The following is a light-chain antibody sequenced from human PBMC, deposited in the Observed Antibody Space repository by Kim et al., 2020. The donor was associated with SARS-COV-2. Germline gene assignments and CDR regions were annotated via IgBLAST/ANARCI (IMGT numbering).Light chain of an antibody. J-gene: IGKJ2*01. CDR3: QQHYTYPYT. Sequence: AIRLTQSPSSFSASTGDRVTITCRASQYISNSLAWYQQQPGKAPKLLIYGASTLQSAVPSRFSGSGSGTDFTLTISCLQSEDFATYYCQQHYTYPYTFGQGTKLEI. CDR2: GAS. V-gene: IGKV1-8*01. CDR1: QYISNS.